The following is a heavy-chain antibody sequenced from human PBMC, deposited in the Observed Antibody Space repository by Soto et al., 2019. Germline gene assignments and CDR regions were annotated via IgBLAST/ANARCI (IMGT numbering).Heavy chain of an antibody. CDR3: AKDRRARGNAALYFDV. Sequence: GGALGLCCAASGVKLSEYAIRRVRQAPRKGTEWVLLISAAGGGTYYAHSEKGRFSISRDNSHNTLYLLVHSLTAEVTAVYYCAKDRRARGNAALYFDVRGQGXKGTVAS. J-gene: IGHJ6*02. V-gene: IGHV3-23*01. CDR2: ISAAGGGT. CDR1: GVKLSEYA. D-gene: IGHD2-21*01.